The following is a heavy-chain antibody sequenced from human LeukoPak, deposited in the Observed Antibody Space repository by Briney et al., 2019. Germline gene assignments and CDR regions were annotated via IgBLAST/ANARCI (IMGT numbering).Heavy chain of an antibody. CDR2: ISGGGSNT. CDR1: GFAFNSYA. CDR3: AKSAGDYYYYYMDV. V-gene: IGHV3-23*01. J-gene: IGHJ6*03. Sequence: GGSLRLSCAATGFAFNSYAMIWVRQAPGKGLEWVSSISGGGSNTYYADSVKGRFTISRDQSKNTLYVQMNSLRAEDSAIYYCAKSAGDYYYYYMDVWGKGTTVTVSS. D-gene: IGHD3-10*01.